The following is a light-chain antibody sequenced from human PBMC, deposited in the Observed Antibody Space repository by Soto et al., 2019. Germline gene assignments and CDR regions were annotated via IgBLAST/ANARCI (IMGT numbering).Light chain of an antibody. Sequence: QTVVTQPPSASGTPGQRVTISCSGSSSNIGSNTVNWYQQLPGTAPKLLMYSNNLRPSGVPDRFSGSKSGTSASLAISGLQSEDEADYYCAAWDDSLNGHVVFGGGTKLTVL. CDR3: AAWDDSLNGHVV. V-gene: IGLV1-44*01. J-gene: IGLJ2*01. CDR1: SSNIGSNT. CDR2: SNN.